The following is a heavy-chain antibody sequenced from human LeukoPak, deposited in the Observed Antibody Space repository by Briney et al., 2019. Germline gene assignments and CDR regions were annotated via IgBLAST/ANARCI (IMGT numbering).Heavy chain of an antibody. CDR3: ARLVVAAPFDY. CDR1: GSIFTSYW. D-gene: IGHD2-15*01. CDR2: IYPGDSDT. J-gene: IGHJ4*02. Sequence: GASLQISCKGSGSIFTSYWIGWVRQLPGKGLEWMGIIYPGDSDTRYSPSFQGQVTISADKSISTAYLQWSSLKASDTAMHYCARLVVAAPFDYWGQGTLVTVSS. V-gene: IGHV5-51*01.